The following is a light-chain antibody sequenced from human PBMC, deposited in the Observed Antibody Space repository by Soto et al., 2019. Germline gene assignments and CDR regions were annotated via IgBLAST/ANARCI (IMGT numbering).Light chain of an antibody. CDR3: QQRSNWPPIT. J-gene: IGKJ5*01. CDR2: DAS. V-gene: IGKV3-11*01. Sequence: EIVLTQSPATLSLSPGERATLSCRASQSVSSYLAWYQQKPGQAPRLLIYDASNRATGIPAGFSGSGSGTDFTLTISCLEPEDFAVYYCQQRSNWPPITFGKGTRLEIK. CDR1: QSVSSY.